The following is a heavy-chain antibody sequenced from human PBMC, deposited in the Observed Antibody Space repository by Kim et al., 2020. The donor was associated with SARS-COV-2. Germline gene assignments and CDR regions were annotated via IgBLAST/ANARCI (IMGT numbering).Heavy chain of an antibody. V-gene: IGHV3-7*03. J-gene: IGHJ4*02. CDR3: ARQVNAGFNYFDY. Sequence: DSLDSVKDRITSPRDNAKHSLYLQMNSLRAEETAVYYCARQVNAGFNYFDYWGQGTLVTVSS. D-gene: IGHD2-2*01.